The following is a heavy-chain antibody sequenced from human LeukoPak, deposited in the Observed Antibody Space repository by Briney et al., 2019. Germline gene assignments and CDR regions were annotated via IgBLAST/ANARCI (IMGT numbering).Heavy chain of an antibody. CDR2: IRYDGSDTYDGSDGNNE. J-gene: IGHJ4*02. V-gene: IGHV3-30*02. Sequence: GGSLRLSCEASGFNFSSYGMHWVRQAPGKGLEWVAFIRYDGSDTYDGSDGNNEYYADSVKGRFTISRDDSKDMLYLQMNSLRAEDTAVYYCAGDFDYWGQGTLVTVSS. CDR3: AGDFDY. CDR1: GFNFSSYG.